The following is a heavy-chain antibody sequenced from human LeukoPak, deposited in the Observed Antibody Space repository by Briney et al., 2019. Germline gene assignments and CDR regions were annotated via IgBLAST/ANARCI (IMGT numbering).Heavy chain of an antibody. CDR3: ARDVEKRPDY. Sequence: PGGSLRLSSAASGFTFRNYWIHWVRQAPGKGLVWVSGTSNDGRGTTYADSVKGRFTISRDNAKNTLYLQMSSLRVEDTAVYYCARDVEKRPDYWGQGTLVTVSS. J-gene: IGHJ4*02. V-gene: IGHV3-74*01. CDR2: TSNDGRGT. CDR1: GFTFRNYW. D-gene: IGHD2-15*01.